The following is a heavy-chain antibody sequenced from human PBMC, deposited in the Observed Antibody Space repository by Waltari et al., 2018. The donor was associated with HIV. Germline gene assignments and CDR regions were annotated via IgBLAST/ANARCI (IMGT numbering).Heavy chain of an antibody. V-gene: IGHV3-23*01. Sequence: EVQVLESGGALVQPGGSLRLSCAASGFTFSNYGMSWVRQAPGRGWEWFSTIRGSGGSTYYADSVKGRFTVSRDNSKNTLYLQMNSLRAEDTAVYFCVKEHQYSHSWYSYYGMDVWGQGTTVTVSS. J-gene: IGHJ6*02. D-gene: IGHD6-13*01. CDR1: GFTFSNYG. CDR3: VKEHQYSHSWYSYYGMDV. CDR2: IRGSGGST.